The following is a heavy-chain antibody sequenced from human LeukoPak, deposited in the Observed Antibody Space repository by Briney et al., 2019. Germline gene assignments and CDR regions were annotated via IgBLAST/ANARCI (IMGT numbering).Heavy chain of an antibody. CDR1: GITVSSHY. CDR3: ARTYGDYDYYYGMDV. CDR2: IDSGGST. D-gene: IGHD4-17*01. V-gene: IGHV3-66*01. J-gene: IGHJ6*01. Sequence: GGSLRLSCAASGITVSSHYMTWVRQAPGKGLVWVSVIDSGGSTNSADSVKGRFSVSRDNSKNTLYLQMNSLRVEDTAVYYCARTYGDYDYYYGMDVWGQGTTVTVSS.